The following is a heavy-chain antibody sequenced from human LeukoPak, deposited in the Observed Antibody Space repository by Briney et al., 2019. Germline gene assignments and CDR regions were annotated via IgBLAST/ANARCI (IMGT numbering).Heavy chain of an antibody. CDR2: ISSSSYI. J-gene: IGHJ1*01. CDR3: ARTGGGCSSTSCYTAGVYFQH. CDR1: GSTFSSYS. Sequence: GGSLRLSCAASGSTFSSYSMNWVRQAPGKGLEWVSSISSSSYIYYADSVKGRFTISRDNSKNTLYLQMNSLRAEDTAVYYCARTGGGCSSTSCYTAGVYFQHWGQGTLVTVSS. D-gene: IGHD2-2*02. V-gene: IGHV3-21*04.